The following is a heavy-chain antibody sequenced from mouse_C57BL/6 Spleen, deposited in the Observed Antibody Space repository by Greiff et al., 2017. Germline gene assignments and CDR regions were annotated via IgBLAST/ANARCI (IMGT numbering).Heavy chain of an antibody. CDR2: INPGRGGT. J-gene: IGHJ2*01. CDR1: GYAFTNYL. V-gene: IGHV1-54*01. CDR3: AREDYYGNYAFDY. D-gene: IGHD2-1*01. Sequence: QVQLQQSGAELVRPGRSVKVSCKASGYAFTNYLIEWVKQRPGQGLEWIGVINPGRGGTNYNEKFKGKATLTADKSSSTVYMQLSSLTSEDSAVYFCAREDYYGNYAFDYWGQGTTLTVSS.